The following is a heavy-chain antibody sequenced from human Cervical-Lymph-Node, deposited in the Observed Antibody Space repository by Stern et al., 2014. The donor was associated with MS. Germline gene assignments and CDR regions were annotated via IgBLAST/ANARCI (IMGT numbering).Heavy chain of an antibody. Sequence: VQLVESGGGLVKPGGSLRLSCAASGFTFSSYSMNWVRQAPGKGLEWVASISSGGSYISYADSLKGRFTISRDNAKNSLYLRMNSLRAEDTAVYYCARGRGGNYRYYFDYWGQGTLVTVSS. CDR2: ISSGGSYI. CDR3: ARGRGGNYRYYFDY. J-gene: IGHJ4*02. CDR1: GFTFSSYS. V-gene: IGHV3-21*01. D-gene: IGHD4-23*01.